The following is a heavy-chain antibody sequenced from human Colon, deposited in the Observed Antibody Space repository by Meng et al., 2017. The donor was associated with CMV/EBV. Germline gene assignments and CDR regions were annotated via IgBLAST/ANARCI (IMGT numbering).Heavy chain of an antibody. V-gene: IGHV1-2*02. Sequence: HVPLVQSGAEVKKPGASVTVSCKTSGYTFSAYHIHWVRQAPGQGLEWMGWINSNSGATDYAQKFQGRFTMTRDTSITTVYMELSSLRSDDTAVYYCARGPSGSRVPIDYWGQGSLVTVSS. CDR3: ARGPSGSRVPIDY. J-gene: IGHJ4*02. D-gene: IGHD1-26*01. CDR2: INSNSGAT. CDR1: GYTFSAYH.